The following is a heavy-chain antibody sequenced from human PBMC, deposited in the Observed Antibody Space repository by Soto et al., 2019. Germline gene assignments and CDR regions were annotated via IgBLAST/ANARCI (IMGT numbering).Heavy chain of an antibody. V-gene: IGHV4-61*01. CDR3: ARVKRSGSYLYGSKRFAY. Sequence: KTSETLSLTCTVSGGSVSSGSYYWSWIRQSPGKGLEWIGYIYYSGSTNYNPSLKSRVTISVDTSKNEFSLKLSSVTAADTAVYYCARVKRSGSYLYGSKRFAYWGQGTLVTVSS. D-gene: IGHD1-26*01. CDR2: IYYSGST. CDR1: GGSVSSGSYY. J-gene: IGHJ4*02.